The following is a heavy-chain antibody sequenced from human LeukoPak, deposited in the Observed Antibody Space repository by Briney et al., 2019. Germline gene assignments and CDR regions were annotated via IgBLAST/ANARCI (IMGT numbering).Heavy chain of an antibody. D-gene: IGHD2-2*01. J-gene: IGHJ4*02. CDR1: GYTFTGYY. V-gene: IGHV1-2*02. CDR2: INPNSGGT. CDR3: AILIVVVPAARDY. Sequence: ASVKVSCKASGYTFTGYYMHWVRQAPGQGLEWMGWINPNSGGTNYAQKFQGRVTMTRDTSISTAYMELSRLRSDDTAVYYCAILIVVVPAARDYWGQGTLVTVSS.